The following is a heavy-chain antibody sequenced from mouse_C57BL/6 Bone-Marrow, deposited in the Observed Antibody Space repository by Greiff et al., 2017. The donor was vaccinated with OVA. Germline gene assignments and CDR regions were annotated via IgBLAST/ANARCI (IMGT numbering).Heavy chain of an antibody. J-gene: IGHJ2*01. CDR1: GYSFTSYY. CDR3: ARVGYYGSSLDY. D-gene: IGHD1-1*01. Sequence: VKLQESGPELVKPGASVKISCKASGYSFTSYYIHWVKQRPGQGLEWIGWIYPGSGNTKYNEKFKGKATLTADTSSSTAYMQLSSLTSEDSAVYYCARVGYYGSSLDYWGQGTTLTVSS. V-gene: IGHV1-66*01. CDR2: IYPGSGNT.